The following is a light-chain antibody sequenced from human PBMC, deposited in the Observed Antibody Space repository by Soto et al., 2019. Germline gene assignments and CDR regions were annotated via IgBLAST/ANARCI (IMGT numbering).Light chain of an antibody. Sequence: QSSLTQPASVSWSPGQAITISRTGTSRDVGGYNYVSWYQQHPGKAPKLMIYEVNNRPSGVSNRFSGPKSGNTASLTISGLQAEDEADYYCNSYTSSTTYVFGTGTKVTVL. V-gene: IGLV2-14*01. CDR1: SRDVGGYNY. CDR3: NSYTSSTTYV. J-gene: IGLJ1*01. CDR2: EVN.